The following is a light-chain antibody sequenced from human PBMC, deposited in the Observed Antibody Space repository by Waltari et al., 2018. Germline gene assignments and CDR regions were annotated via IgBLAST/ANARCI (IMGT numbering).Light chain of an antibody. CDR3: QQSGSSPRT. Sequence: EIVLTQSPGTLSLSPGDRATLSCRASQSVDIRYLAWYQQKPSQAPRLLIYGASSRATGIPDRFSGSGSGTDFTLTISRLEPEDFAVYYCQQSGSSPRTFGQGTKVEI. CDR1: QSVDIRY. J-gene: IGKJ1*01. CDR2: GAS. V-gene: IGKV3-20*01.